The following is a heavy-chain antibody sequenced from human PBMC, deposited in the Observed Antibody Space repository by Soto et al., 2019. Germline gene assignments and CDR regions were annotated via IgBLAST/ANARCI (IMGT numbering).Heavy chain of an antibody. J-gene: IGHJ4*02. CDR1: GGTFSSYA. CDR2: IIPIFGTA. D-gene: IGHD3-10*01. Sequence: QVQLVQSGAEVKKPGSSVKVSCKASGGTFSSYAISWVRQAPGQGLEWMGGIIPIFGTANYAQKFKGRVTITADESTSTAYMELSSLRSEDTAVYYCALGGVRGVMTLFDYWGQGTLVTVSS. CDR3: ALGGVRGVMTLFDY. V-gene: IGHV1-69*01.